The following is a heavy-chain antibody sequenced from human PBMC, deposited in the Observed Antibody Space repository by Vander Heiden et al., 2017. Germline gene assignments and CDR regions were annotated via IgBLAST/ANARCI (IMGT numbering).Heavy chain of an antibody. CDR1: GFTFSSYA. V-gene: IGHV3-23*01. CDR2: ISGSGGST. D-gene: IGHD2-15*01. J-gene: IGHJ4*02. Sequence: EVQLLESGGGLVQPGGSLRLSCSASGFTFSSYAMSWVRQAPGKGLEWVSAISGSGGSTYYADSVKGRFTISRDNSKNTLYLQMNSLRAEDTAVYYCSGLGYCSGGSCSYGYWGQGTLVTVSS. CDR3: SGLGYCSGGSCSYGY.